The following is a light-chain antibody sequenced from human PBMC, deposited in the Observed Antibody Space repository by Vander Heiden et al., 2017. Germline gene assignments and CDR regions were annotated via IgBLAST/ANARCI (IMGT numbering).Light chain of an antibody. Sequence: QAVRTQAYSRAASPGESASPTGTWCSVISVGTYRIYWYQQKSGSPPQYLLRYTSDSDNQQGSGVPSRFSGSKDASANAGILLISGLQSEDEADYYCMIWHSSAWVFGGGTKLTVL. CDR2: YTSDSDN. CDR3: MIWHSSAWV. V-gene: IGLV5-45*04. J-gene: IGLJ3*02. CDR1: SVISVGTYR.